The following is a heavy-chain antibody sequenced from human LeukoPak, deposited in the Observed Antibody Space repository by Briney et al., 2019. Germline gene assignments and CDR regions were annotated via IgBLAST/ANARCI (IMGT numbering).Heavy chain of an antibody. CDR2: IRYDGSNK. CDR1: GFTFSSYG. J-gene: IGHJ4*02. V-gene: IGHV3-30*02. CDR3: ANGIVVPRD. D-gene: IGHD1-26*01. Sequence: PGGSLRLSCAASGFTFSSYGMHWVRQAPGKGLEWVAFIRYDGSNKYYADTVKGRFTISRDNSKSTLYLQLNSLRAEDTSVYYCANGIVVPRDWGQGTLVTVSS.